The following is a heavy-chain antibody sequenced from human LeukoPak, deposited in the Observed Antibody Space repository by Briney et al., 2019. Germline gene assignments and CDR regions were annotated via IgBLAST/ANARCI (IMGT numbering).Heavy chain of an antibody. CDR3: ARATRYDYVWGSYRFPYNWFDP. Sequence: PSETLSLTCAVCGGSFSGYYWSWIRQPPGKGLEWIGEINHSGSTNYNPSLKSRVTISVDTSKNQFSLKLSSVTAADTAVYYCARATRYDYVWGSYRFPYNWFDPWGQGTLVTVST. D-gene: IGHD3-16*02. CDR1: GGSFSGYY. CDR2: INHSGST. J-gene: IGHJ5*02. V-gene: IGHV4-34*01.